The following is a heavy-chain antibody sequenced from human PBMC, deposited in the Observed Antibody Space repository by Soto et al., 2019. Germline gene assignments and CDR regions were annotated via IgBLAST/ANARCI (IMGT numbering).Heavy chain of an antibody. CDR3: AREDYDFWSVNYMDV. CDR2: IWYDGSNK. CDR1: GFTFSSYG. J-gene: IGHJ6*03. V-gene: IGHV3-33*01. D-gene: IGHD3-3*01. Sequence: GGSLRLSCAASGFTFSSYGMHWVRQAPGKGLEWVAVIWYDGSNKYYADSVKGRFTISRDNSKNTLYLQMNSLRAEDTAVYYCAREDYDFWSVNYMDVWGKGTTVTVSS.